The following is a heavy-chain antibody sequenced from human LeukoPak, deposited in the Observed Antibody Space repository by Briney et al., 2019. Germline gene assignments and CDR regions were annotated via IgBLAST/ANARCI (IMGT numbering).Heavy chain of an antibody. V-gene: IGHV4-59*08. Sequence: SETLSLTCTVSGGSISSYYWSWIRQPPGKGLEWVGYIYYSGSTNYNPSLKSRVTISVDTSKNQFSLKLSSVTAADTAVYYRARHPHASGWYSGIFDYWGQGTLVTVSS. CDR2: IYYSGST. CDR3: ARHPHASGWYSGIFDY. J-gene: IGHJ4*02. D-gene: IGHD6-19*01. CDR1: GGSISSYY.